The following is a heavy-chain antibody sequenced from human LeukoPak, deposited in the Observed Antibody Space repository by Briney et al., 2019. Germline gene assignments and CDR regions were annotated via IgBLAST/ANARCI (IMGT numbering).Heavy chain of an antibody. J-gene: IGHJ4*02. D-gene: IGHD1-26*01. CDR1: GDSISSGTFY. Sequence: PSETLSLTCTVSGDSISSGTFYWGWVRQPPGKGLEWIGSIHYSGNTYYNPSLKSPVTISVDTSKNQFSLNLSSVTAADTAVYFWVAGVGPIIGTGMDFWGREILVPVP. CDR3: VAGVGPIIGTGMDF. V-gene: IGHV4-39*01. CDR2: IHYSGNT.